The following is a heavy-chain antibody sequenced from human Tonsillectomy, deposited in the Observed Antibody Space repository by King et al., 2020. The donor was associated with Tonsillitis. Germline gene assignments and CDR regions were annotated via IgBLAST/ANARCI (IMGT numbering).Heavy chain of an antibody. J-gene: IGHJ6*03. D-gene: IGHD3-16*01. V-gene: IGHV4-34*01. Sequence: HVQLQQWGAGLLKPSETLSLTCAVYGGSFSGYYWSWIRQPPGKGLEWIGEINHSGSTNYSPSLKSRVTISVDTSKNQFSLKLSSVSAADTAVYYCGRVGALHYYYYMDVWGKGTTVTVSS. CDR2: INHSGST. CDR1: GGSFSGYY. CDR3: GRVGALHYYYYMDV.